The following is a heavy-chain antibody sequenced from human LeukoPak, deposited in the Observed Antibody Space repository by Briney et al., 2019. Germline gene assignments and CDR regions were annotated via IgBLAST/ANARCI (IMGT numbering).Heavy chain of an antibody. J-gene: IGHJ4*02. D-gene: IGHD3-9*01. CDR2: IYHSGST. Sequence: SETLSPTCTVSGYSISSGYYWGWIRQPPGKGLEWIGSIYHSGSTYYNPSLKSRVTISVDTSKNQFSLKLSSVTAADTAVYYCARAPLTYYDILAGYYRGRWEFDYWGQGTLVTVSS. V-gene: IGHV4-38-2*02. CDR3: ARAPLTYYDILAGYYRGRWEFDY. CDR1: GYSISSGYY.